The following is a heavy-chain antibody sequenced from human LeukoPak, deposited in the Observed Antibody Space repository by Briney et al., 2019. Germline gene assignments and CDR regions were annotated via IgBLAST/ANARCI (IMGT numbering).Heavy chain of an antibody. J-gene: IGHJ3*02. CDR3: ARSPYYYDRAFDI. CDR2: ISSSGSTI. CDR1: GFTFSSYE. Sequence: PGGFLRLSCAASGFTFSSYEMNWVRQAPGKGLVWVSYISSSGSTIYYADSVKGRFTISRDNAKNSLYLQMNSLRAEDTAVYYCARSPYYYDRAFDIWGQGTMVTVSS. V-gene: IGHV3-48*03. D-gene: IGHD3-22*01.